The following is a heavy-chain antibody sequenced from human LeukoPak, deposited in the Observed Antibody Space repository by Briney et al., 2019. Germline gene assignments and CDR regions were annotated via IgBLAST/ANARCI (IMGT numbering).Heavy chain of an antibody. V-gene: IGHV1-2*02. CDR1: GYTFTGYY. J-gene: IGHJ6*03. CDR3: ARVVVRDYYYYMDV. D-gene: IGHD2-15*01. Sequence: ASVKVSCKASGYTFTGYYMHWVRQAPGQGLEWMGWTNPNSGGTNCAQKFQGRVTMTRDTSISTAYMELSRLRSDDTAVYYCARVVVRDYYYYMDVWGQGTLVTVSS. CDR2: TNPNSGGT.